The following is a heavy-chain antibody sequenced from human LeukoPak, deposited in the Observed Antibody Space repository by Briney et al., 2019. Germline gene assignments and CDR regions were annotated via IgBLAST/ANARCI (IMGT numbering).Heavy chain of an antibody. D-gene: IGHD5-12*01. CDR1: GGSFSGYY. Sequence: SETLSLTCAVYGGSFSGYYWSWIRQPPGKGLKWIGEINHSGSTNYNPSLKSRVTISVDTSKNQFSLKLSSVTAADTAVYYCARPSGGYDRGAFDYWGQGTLVTVSS. CDR3: ARPSGGYDRGAFDY. V-gene: IGHV4-34*01. CDR2: INHSGST. J-gene: IGHJ4*02.